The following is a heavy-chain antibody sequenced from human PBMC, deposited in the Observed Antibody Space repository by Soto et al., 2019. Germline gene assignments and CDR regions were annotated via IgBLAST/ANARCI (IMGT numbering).Heavy chain of an antibody. CDR1: GFSLTTSGVG. V-gene: IGHV2-5*02. Sequence: QITLNESGPPVVRPTETLTLTCRFSGFSLTTSGVGVGWIRQSPGKAPEWLALIYWDDDKRYSASLKSRITITKDTSTNQVVLTVSDLDPTDTATYYCAHRVLRTVFGLVTTTAIYFDFWGQGTPVAVSS. J-gene: IGHJ4*02. D-gene: IGHD3-3*01. CDR2: IYWDDDK. CDR3: AHRVLRTVFGLVTTTAIYFDF.